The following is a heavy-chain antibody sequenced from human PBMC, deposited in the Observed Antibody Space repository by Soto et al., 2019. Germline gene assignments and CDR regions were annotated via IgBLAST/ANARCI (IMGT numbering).Heavy chain of an antibody. J-gene: IGHJ4*02. CDR2: IHDSGST. D-gene: IGHD3-10*01. Sequence: SETLSLTCTVSGGSMTNYFWSWIRQPPGKGLEWIGYIHDSGSTTYNSSLRSRVTVSVDMSKDQFSLKLTSVTTADTAVYYCARAPSRFGYFDYWGQGSLVTVS. CDR1: GGSMTNYF. CDR3: ARAPSRFGYFDY. V-gene: IGHV4-59*01.